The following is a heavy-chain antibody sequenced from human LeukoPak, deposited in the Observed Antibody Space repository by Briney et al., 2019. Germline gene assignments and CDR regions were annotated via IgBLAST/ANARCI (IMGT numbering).Heavy chain of an antibody. V-gene: IGHV1-18*01. CDR1: GYTFTSYG. J-gene: IGHJ3*02. D-gene: IGHD3-22*01. CDR2: ISAYNGNT. Sequence: GASVKVSCKASGYTFTSYGISWVQQAPGQGLEWMGWISAYNGNTNYAQKLQGRVTMTTDTSTSTAYMELRSLRSDDTAVYYCARDRGLEYYYDSSGYADAFDIWGQGTMVTVSS. CDR3: ARDRGLEYYYDSSGYADAFDI.